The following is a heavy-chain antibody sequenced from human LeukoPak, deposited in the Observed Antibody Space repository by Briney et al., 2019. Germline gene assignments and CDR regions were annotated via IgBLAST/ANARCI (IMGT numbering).Heavy chain of an antibody. V-gene: IGHV3-23*01. CDR1: GFTFSSYA. D-gene: IGHD1-26*01. CDR2: ISGSGGAGT. J-gene: IGHJ6*02. Sequence: GSLRLSCAGSGFTFSSYAMSWVRQAPGKGLEWVSTISGSGGAGTYYADSVKGRFTVSRDNSRNTLYLPMNSLRAEDTAVYYCVKDRGGSPFYGMDVWGQGTTVTVSS. CDR3: VKDRGGSPFYGMDV.